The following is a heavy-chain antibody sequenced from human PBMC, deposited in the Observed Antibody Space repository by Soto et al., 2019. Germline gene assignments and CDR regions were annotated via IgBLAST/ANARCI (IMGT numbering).Heavy chain of an antibody. J-gene: IGHJ5*02. Sequence: TLSLTCAVSGGSISSGGYSWSWIRQPPGKGLEWIGYIYHSGSTYYNPSLKSRVTISVDRSKNQFSLKLSSVTAADTAVYYCARGSEYSSSWYNWFDPWGQGAMVTVSS. V-gene: IGHV4-30-2*01. CDR3: ARGSEYSSSWYNWFDP. CDR1: GGSISSGGYS. CDR2: IYHSGST. D-gene: IGHD6-13*01.